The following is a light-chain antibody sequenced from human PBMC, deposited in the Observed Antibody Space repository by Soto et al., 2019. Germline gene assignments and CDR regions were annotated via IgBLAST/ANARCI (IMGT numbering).Light chain of an antibody. V-gene: IGKV3-11*01. CDR2: DAS. Sequence: EIVLTQSPATLSLSPGERATLSCRASESTSGYLAWYQQKPGQAPRLLIYDASNRATGIPARFSGSGSGTDFTLTISRLEPEDCAVYYCQLFGRSPTLGPATKVDIK. CDR3: QLFGRSPT. CDR1: ESTSGY. J-gene: IGKJ3*01.